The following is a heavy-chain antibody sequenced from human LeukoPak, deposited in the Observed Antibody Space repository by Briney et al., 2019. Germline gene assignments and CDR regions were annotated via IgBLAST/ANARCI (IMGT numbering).Heavy chain of an antibody. V-gene: IGHV4-39*07. CDR3: ARMAYSSNWAPYSWFDP. J-gene: IGHJ5*02. Sequence: SETLSLTCTVSGGSISSSSYYWGWIRQTPGKGLEWIGEITHSGRTSYNPSLKSRVTISVDTSKNQFSLRLSSVTAADTAGYFCARMAYSSNWAPYSWFDPWGQGTLVTVSS. CDR2: ITHSGRT. D-gene: IGHD6-13*01. CDR1: GGSISSSSYY.